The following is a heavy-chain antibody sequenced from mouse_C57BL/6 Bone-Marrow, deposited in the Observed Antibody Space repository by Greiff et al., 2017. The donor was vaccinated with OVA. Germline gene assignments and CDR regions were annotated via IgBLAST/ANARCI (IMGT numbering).Heavy chain of an antibody. V-gene: IGHV3-6*01. CDR3: ARGDYDYDRDYYAMDY. CDR2: ISYDGSN. CDR1: GYSITSGYY. D-gene: IGHD2-4*01. Sequence: EVHLVESGPGLVKPSQSLSLTCSVTGYSITSGYYWNWIRQFPGNKLEWMGYISYDGSNNYNPSLKNRISITRDTSKNQFFLKLNSVTTEDTATYYCARGDYDYDRDYYAMDYWGQGTSVTVSS. J-gene: IGHJ4*01.